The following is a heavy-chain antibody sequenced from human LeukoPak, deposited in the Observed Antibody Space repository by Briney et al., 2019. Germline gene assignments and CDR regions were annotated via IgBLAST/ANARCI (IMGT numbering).Heavy chain of an antibody. CDR3: ARASRYVWGSYRLYYFDY. D-gene: IGHD3-16*02. Sequence: ASVKVSCKVSGYTLTELSMHWVRQAPGKGLEWMGGFDPEDGETIYAQKFQGRVTMTEDTSTDTAYMELSSLRSEDTAVYYCARASRYVWGSYRLYYFDYWGQGTLVTVSS. CDR2: FDPEDGET. CDR1: GYTLTELS. J-gene: IGHJ4*02. V-gene: IGHV1-24*01.